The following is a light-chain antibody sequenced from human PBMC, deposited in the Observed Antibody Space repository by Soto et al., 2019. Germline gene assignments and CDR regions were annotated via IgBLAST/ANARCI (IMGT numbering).Light chain of an antibody. CDR2: DAS. J-gene: IGKJ5*01. V-gene: IGKV1-5*01. Sequence: DIQMTQSPSTLSASVGDRVTITCRASQSLNNGLAWYQQKPGKAPNLLIYDASTLERGVPSRFSGTESGTEFTLTISSLQPDDFATYYCQQYHRSSITFGQGTRLEI. CDR1: QSLNNG. CDR3: QQYHRSSIT.